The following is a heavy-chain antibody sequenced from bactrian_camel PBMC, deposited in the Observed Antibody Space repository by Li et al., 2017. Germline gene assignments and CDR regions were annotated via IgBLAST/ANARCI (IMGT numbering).Heavy chain of an antibody. CDR2: LYTGGDQP. D-gene: IGHD3*01. V-gene: IGHV3S6*01. Sequence: HVQLVESGGGSVQAGGTLTLSCTASGYNSRRYCMGWFRQAPGKEREGIVSLYTGGDQPYYADSVKGRFTISQDRSTGSRDNDKYTLTLQMNSLKTEDTAVYYCAQDLGWVGHFGYWGQGTQVTVS. CDR1: GYNSRRYC. J-gene: IGHJ6*01. CDR3: AQDLGWVGHFGY.